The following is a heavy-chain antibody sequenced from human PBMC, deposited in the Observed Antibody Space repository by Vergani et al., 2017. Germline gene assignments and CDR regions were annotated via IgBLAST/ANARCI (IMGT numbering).Heavy chain of an antibody. CDR3: AAGGGSSGWYRIEAGNDY. D-gene: IGHD6-19*01. J-gene: IGHJ4*02. CDR1: GFTFTSSA. Sequence: QMQLVQSGPEVKKPGTSVKVSCKASGFTFTSSAVQWVRQARGQRLEWIGWIVVGSGNTNYAQKFQERVTITRDMSTSTSYMELSSLRSEDTAVYYCAAGGGSSGWYRIEAGNDYWGQGTLVTVSS. V-gene: IGHV1-58*01. CDR2: IVVGSGNT.